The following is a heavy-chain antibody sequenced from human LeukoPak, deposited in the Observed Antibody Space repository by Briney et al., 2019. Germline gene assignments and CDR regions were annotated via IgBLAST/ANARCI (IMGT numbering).Heavy chain of an antibody. CDR2: IYYGGNT. J-gene: IGHJ4*02. D-gene: IGHD1-14*01. V-gene: IGHV4-59*01. CDR1: GGSISSYY. CDR3: ARGHYHPEDY. Sequence: SETLSLTCTVSGGSISSYYWSWIRQPPGKGLDRIGYIYYGGNTNYNPSLKSRVTISVDTSKNQFSLKLSSVTAADTAVYCCARGHYHPEDYWGQGTLVTVSS.